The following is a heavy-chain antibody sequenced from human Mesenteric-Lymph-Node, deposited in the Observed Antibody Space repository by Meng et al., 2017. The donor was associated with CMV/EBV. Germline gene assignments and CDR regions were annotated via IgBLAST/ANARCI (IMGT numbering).Heavy chain of an antibody. CDR1: FSPSTSGVT. CDR3: AHRQEGVQPFDY. J-gene: IGHJ4*02. CDR2: IYWDDDK. Sequence: FSPSTSGVTVGWICQPPGKALEWLALIYWDDDKRYSPSLKSRLTITKDTSRRQVVLTMTNMDPVDTATYYCAHRQEGVQPFDYWGPGTLVTVSS. V-gene: IGHV2-5*02. D-gene: IGHD3-16*01.